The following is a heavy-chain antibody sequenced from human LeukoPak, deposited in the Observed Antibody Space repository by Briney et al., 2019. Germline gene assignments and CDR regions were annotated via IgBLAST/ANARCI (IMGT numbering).Heavy chain of an antibody. Sequence: ASVKVSCKASGYTFTSYAMNWVRQAPGQGLEWMGWINTYTGNPTYAQGFTGRFVFSLDTSVSTAYLQISSLKAEDTAVYYCAREGGAGYGYYYYMDVWGKGTTVTVSS. CDR1: GYTFTSYA. J-gene: IGHJ6*03. CDR3: AREGGAGYGYYYYMDV. CDR2: INTYTGNP. V-gene: IGHV7-4-1*02. D-gene: IGHD5-18*01.